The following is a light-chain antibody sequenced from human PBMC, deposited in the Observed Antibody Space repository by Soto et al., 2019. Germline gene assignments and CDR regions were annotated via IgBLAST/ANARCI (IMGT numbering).Light chain of an antibody. Sequence: DIVMTQSPESLAVSLGERATINCKSSQSVLYSTNNENFLAWYQHKPGQPPKLLVYWASTRDPGVSDRFSGGGSGTDFTLTISNLQAEDVAVYYCQQYYTIPPTFGQGTKVEIK. CDR3: QQYYTIPPT. V-gene: IGKV4-1*01. CDR2: WAS. CDR1: QSVLYSTNNENF. J-gene: IGKJ2*01.